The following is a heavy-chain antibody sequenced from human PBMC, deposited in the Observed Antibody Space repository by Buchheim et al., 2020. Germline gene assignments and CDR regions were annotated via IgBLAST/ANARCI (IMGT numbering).Heavy chain of an antibody. Sequence: QVQLVESGGGVVQPGRSLRLSCVTSGFNFRSDDMHWVRQAPGKGLEWVAVIWYDGTYKYYRDSVKGRFTISRDNSKNTLSLQMNSLRGEDTAVYYCARGVNRSPPHFDLWGLGTL. CDR3: ARGVNRSPPHFDL. J-gene: IGHJ4*02. CDR2: IWYDGTYK. V-gene: IGHV3-33*01. D-gene: IGHD1-14*01. CDR1: GFNFRSDD.